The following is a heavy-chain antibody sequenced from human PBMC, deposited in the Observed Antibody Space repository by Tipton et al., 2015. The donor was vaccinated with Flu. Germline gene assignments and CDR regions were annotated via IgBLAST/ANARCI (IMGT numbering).Heavy chain of an antibody. V-gene: IGHV4-34*01. CDR1: GGSFSGYF. Sequence: TLSLTCAVYGGSFSGYFWNWIRQPPGQGPEWIGEINHSGSANYNPSLKSRVTISVDTPKNQFSLKVTSLTAADTAVYYCARGSGYANAYVDYWGRGTLVTVSS. CDR3: ARGSGYANAYVDY. CDR2: INHSGSA. J-gene: IGHJ4*02. D-gene: IGHD5-12*01.